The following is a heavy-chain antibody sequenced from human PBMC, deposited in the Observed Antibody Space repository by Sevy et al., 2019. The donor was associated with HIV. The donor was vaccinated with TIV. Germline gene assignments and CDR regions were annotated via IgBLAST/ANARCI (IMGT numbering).Heavy chain of an antibody. Sequence: GGSLRLSCAASGFTFDDYAIHWVRQAPGKGLEWVSGISWNSGSIGYADSVKGRFTISRDNAKNSLYLQMNSLRAEDTALYYCAKDRDSSSHYFDYWGQRTLVTVSS. CDR2: ISWNSGSI. D-gene: IGHD6-19*01. CDR3: AKDRDSSSHYFDY. J-gene: IGHJ4*02. V-gene: IGHV3-9*01. CDR1: GFTFDDYA.